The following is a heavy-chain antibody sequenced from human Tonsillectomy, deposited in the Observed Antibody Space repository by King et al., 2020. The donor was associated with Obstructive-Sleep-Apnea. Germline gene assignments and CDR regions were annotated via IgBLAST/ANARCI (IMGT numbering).Heavy chain of an antibody. V-gene: IGHV4-30-2*01. CDR3: ARGGTSSRYYYDSSGYYVFDY. CDR2: IYHSGST. J-gene: IGHJ4*02. D-gene: IGHD3-22*01. CDR1: GGSISSGGYS. Sequence: VQLQESGSGLVKPSQTLSLTCAVSGGSISSGGYSWSWIRQPPGKGLEWIGYIYHSGSTYYNPSLKSRVTISVDRSKNQFSLKLSSLTAADTAVYYCARGGTSSRYYYDSSGYYVFDYWGQGTLVTVSS.